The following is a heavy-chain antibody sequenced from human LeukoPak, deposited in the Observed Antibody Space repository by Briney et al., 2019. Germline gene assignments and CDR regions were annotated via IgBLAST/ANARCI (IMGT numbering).Heavy chain of an antibody. CDR3: ATFSYYYDSNGYHDALDI. CDR2: TYISGRS. Sequence: MPSETLSLTCSVSRASVSSYYWTWIRQPPGKGLEWIGYTYISGRSNYNPSLKSRVTMSVDTSKNQFSLKLTSVTAADTAVYYCATFSYYYDSNGYHDALDIWGQGTIVTVSS. J-gene: IGHJ3*02. D-gene: IGHD3-22*01. CDR1: RASVSSYY. V-gene: IGHV4-59*02.